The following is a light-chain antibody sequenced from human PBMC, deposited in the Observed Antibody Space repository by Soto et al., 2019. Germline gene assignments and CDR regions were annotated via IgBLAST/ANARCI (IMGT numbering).Light chain of an antibody. CDR3: SSYTSSSTFYV. CDR2: DVS. CDR1: SSDVGGYNY. Sequence: QSVLTQPASVSGSPGQSITISCTGTSSDVGGYNYVSWYQQHPGKAPKLMIYDVSNRPSGVSNRFSGSKSGNTASLTISGIQAEDEADYYCSSYTSSSTFYVFGTGTKLTVL. V-gene: IGLV2-14*01. J-gene: IGLJ1*01.